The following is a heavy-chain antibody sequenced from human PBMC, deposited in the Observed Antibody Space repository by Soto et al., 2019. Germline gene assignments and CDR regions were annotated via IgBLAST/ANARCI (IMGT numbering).Heavy chain of an antibody. CDR1: GYTFNSHA. V-gene: IGHV1-3*01. CDR3: GRDQSGIGYYVDWFDP. CDR2: INAGNGNT. Sequence: ASVKVSCKASGYTFNSHAIHWAREAPGQRPEWLGWINAGNGNTYYSEKFEGRVTFTRDTAATTVNMELTSLTSEDTAIYYCGRDQSGIGYYVDWFDPWGQGTLVTVSS. D-gene: IGHD3-10*02. J-gene: IGHJ5*02.